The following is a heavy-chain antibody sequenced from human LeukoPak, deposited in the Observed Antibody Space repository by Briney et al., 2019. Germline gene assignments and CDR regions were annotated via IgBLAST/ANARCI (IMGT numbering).Heavy chain of an antibody. CDR1: GGSISSSIYY. D-gene: IGHD6-19*01. Sequence: SETLSLTCTVSGGSISSSIYYWGWIRQPPGKGLEWIGSIYYSGSTYYNPSLKSRVTISVDTSKNQFSLKLSSVTAADTAVYYCARRSGWYGGSFDYWGQGTLVTVSS. J-gene: IGHJ4*02. CDR3: ARRSGWYGGSFDY. CDR2: IYYSGST. V-gene: IGHV4-39*01.